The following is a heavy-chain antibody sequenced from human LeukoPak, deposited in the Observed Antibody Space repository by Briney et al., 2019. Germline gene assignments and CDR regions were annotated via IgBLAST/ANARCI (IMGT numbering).Heavy chain of an antibody. CDR2: IYHTENT. Sequence: SETLSLTCTVSGASISSGGYYWSWIRQPPGKGLEWIGYIYHTENTYYNPSLKSRVTISVDRSKSQFSLKLTSVTAADTAIYYCARYELATINYFDYWGQGTLVTVSS. CDR1: GASISSGGYY. V-gene: IGHV4-30-2*01. CDR3: ARYELATINYFDY. J-gene: IGHJ4*02. D-gene: IGHD5-24*01.